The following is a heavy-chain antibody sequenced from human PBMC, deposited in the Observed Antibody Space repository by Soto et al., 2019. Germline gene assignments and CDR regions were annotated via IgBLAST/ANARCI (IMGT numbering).Heavy chain of an antibody. CDR1: GFIFNIYG. CDR2: ISYDGRSK. Sequence: QAQLVESGGGAVQPGRSLRLSCAAPGFIFNIYGMHWVRQAPGKGLEWVAVISYDGRSKYYADSVKGRFTVSRDNSNDTVYLQLNSLRAEDTAVYYCAKDTFAYCSGGSCLYYYGMEVWGQGTTVTVSS. J-gene: IGHJ6*02. D-gene: IGHD2-15*01. CDR3: AKDTFAYCSGGSCLYYYGMEV. V-gene: IGHV3-30*18.